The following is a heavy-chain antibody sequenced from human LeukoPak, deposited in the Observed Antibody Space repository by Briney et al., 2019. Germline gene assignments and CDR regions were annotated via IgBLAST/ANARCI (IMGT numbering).Heavy chain of an antibody. V-gene: IGHV3-48*03. Sequence: GGSLRLSCVASGFAFSRHGLNWVRQAPGKGLEWVSGISPGGDTTYYADSVKGRFTISRDNAKNSLYLQMNSLRAEDTAVYYCASCITMVRGVSRHFDYWGQGTLVTVSS. CDR1: GFAFSRHG. CDR2: ISPGGDTT. D-gene: IGHD3-10*01. J-gene: IGHJ4*02. CDR3: ASCITMVRGVSRHFDY.